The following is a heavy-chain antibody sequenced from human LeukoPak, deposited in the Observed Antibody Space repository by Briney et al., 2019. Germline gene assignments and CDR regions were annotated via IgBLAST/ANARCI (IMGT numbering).Heavy chain of an antibody. J-gene: IGHJ4*02. D-gene: IGHD6-19*01. Sequence: GGSLRLSCAASGFTFSTYGLSWVRQAPGKGLEWVSALSGSGATTYYADSVKGRFTISRDTSKNTLYLQMSSLRGEDTAVYYCAKAMAGSTYYFDSWGQGTLVTVSS. CDR3: AKAMAGSTYYFDS. CDR2: LSGSGATT. V-gene: IGHV3-23*01. CDR1: GFTFSTYG.